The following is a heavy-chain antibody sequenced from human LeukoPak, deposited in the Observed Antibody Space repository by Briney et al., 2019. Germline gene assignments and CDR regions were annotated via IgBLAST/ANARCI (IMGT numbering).Heavy chain of an antibody. D-gene: IGHD3-9*01. CDR3: ASLGTLVP. Sequence: GGSLRLSCAASGFTFSTYLMHWVRQAPGKGLVWVSRINTDGSITTYADSVKGRFTISRDNTKNTLYLQMNSLRDEDTAVYYCASLGTLVPWGQGTLVTVSS. CDR1: GFTFSTYL. J-gene: IGHJ5*02. CDR2: INTDGSIT. V-gene: IGHV3-74*01.